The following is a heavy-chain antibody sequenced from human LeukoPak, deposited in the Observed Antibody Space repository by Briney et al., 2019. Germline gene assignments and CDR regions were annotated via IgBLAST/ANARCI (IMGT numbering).Heavy chain of an antibody. Sequence: GGSLRLSCAASGFSISNFWMHWGRQAPGKGLEWVAGISYDGTNKYYADSVKGRFTISRDNSKNTLYLQMNSLRTDDTSVYYCTRESPACGKDCYFDYWGQGTLVTVSS. D-gene: IGHD2-21*01. CDR1: GFSISNFW. V-gene: IGHV3-30-3*01. CDR3: TRESPACGKDCYFDY. J-gene: IGHJ4*02. CDR2: ISYDGTNK.